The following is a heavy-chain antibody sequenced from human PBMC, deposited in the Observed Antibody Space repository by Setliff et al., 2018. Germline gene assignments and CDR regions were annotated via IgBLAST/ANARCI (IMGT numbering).Heavy chain of an antibody. J-gene: IGHJ6*03. CDR1: GFSFRTYA. CDR2: ISGSGDRI. V-gene: IGHV3-48*01. CDR3: ARLDGFVINGYYSTSYYHYMDF. Sequence: GGSLRLSCAASGFSFRTYAMSWVRQAPGKGLEWVSYISGSGDRIYYAESVKGRFTISRDNAKNSLYLEMNGLRAEDTAIYYCARLDGFVINGYYSTSYYHYMDFWGKGTTVTVSS. D-gene: IGHD3-22*01.